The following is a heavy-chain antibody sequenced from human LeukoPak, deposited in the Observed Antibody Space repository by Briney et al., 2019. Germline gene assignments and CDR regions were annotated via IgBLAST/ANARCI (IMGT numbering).Heavy chain of an antibody. CDR3: ATSLDILTGYNDY. CDR1: GGTFSSYA. CDR2: IIPIFGTA. V-gene: IGHV1-69*05. J-gene: IGHJ4*02. Sequence: SVKVSCKASGGTFSSYAISWVRQAPGQGLEWMGRIIPIFGTANYAQKFQDRVTITTDESTSTAYMELSSLRSEDTAVYYCATSLDILTGYNDYWGQGTLVTVSS. D-gene: IGHD3-9*01.